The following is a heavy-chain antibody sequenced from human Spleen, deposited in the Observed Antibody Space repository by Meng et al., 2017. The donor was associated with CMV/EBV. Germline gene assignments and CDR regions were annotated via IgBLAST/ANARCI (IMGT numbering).Heavy chain of an antibody. CDR3: AHMIRSDWGSGIYYPFDY. CDR1: LSTGWVG. Sequence: LSTGWVGGGWIRQPPGKALAWLTLIYWNDDKRYSPSLESRLTITKDSSKNQVVLTMTNMDAVDTATYYCAHMIRSDWGSGIYYPFDYWGQGTLVTVSS. D-gene: IGHD3-10*01. V-gene: IGHV2-5*01. J-gene: IGHJ4*02. CDR2: IYWNDDK.